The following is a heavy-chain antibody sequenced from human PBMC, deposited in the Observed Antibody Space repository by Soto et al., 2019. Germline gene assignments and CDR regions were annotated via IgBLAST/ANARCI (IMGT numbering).Heavy chain of an antibody. CDR2: IWYDGSNK. J-gene: IGHJ4*02. D-gene: IGHD2-2*01. V-gene: IGHV3-33*01. CDR1: GFTFSSYG. CDR3: ARDGGYCSSTSCYYFDY. Sequence: QVQLVESGGGVVQPGRSLRLSCAASGFTFSSYGMHWVRQAPGKGLEWVAVIWYDGSNKYYADSVKGRFTISRDNSKNTLYLQMNSLRAEDTAVYYCARDGGYCSSTSCYYFDYWGQGTLVTVSS.